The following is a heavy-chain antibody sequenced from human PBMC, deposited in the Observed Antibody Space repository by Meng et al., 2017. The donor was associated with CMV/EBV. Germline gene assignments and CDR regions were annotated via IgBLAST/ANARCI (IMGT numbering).Heavy chain of an antibody. CDR1: GFTLKTQM. V-gene: IGHV3-7*01. J-gene: IGHJ6*02. CDR3: ARDGTIAAAGHSYYYYGMDV. Sequence: GESLKISCVVSGFTLKTQMMTWVRQAPGKGLEWVANIKQDGSEKYYVDSVKGRFTISRDNAKNSLYLQMNSLRAEDTAVYYCARDGTIAAAGHSYYYYGMDVWGQGTTVTVSS. D-gene: IGHD6-13*01. CDR2: IKQDGSEK.